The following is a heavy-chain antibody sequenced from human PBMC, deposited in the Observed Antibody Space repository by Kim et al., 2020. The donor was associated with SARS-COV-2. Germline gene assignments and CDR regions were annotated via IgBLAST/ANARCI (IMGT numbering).Heavy chain of an antibody. V-gene: IGHV4-39*01. Sequence: SETLSLTCTVSGGSVSRGAYYWAWVRQSPRKGLEWIGSVFYEGTVYYNPSLKTRATNSIDTSANKFSLKLTSVTAADTALYYCARRTDYYDSGRYFFPDSFDPWGQGVHVAVSS. D-gene: IGHD3-22*01. J-gene: IGHJ5*02. CDR3: ARRTDYYDSGRYFFPDSFDP. CDR2: VFYEGTV. CDR1: GGSVSRGAYY.